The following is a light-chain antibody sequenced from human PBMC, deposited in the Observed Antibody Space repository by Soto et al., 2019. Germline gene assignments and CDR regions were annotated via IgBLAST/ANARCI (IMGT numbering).Light chain of an antibody. J-gene: IGKJ5*01. Sequence: DIQMTQSPSSVSASVGDRLTITCRASQDIGGRSAWFQQKPGKAPKVLISDASRLETGVPSRFSGSGSGKEFTFTINSLQPEDGATYICQQYDDIPMTFGQGTRLEIK. CDR3: QQYDDIPMT. V-gene: IGKV1-33*01. CDR1: QDIGGR. CDR2: DAS.